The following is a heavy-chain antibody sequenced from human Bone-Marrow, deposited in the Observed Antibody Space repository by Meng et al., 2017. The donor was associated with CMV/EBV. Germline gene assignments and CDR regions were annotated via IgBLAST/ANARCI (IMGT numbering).Heavy chain of an antibody. CDR2: ISSSSSYI. V-gene: IGHV3-21*01. Sequence: GESLKISCAASGFTFSSYSMNWVRQAPGKGLEWVSSISSSSSYIYYADSVKGRFTISRDNAKNSLYLQMNSLRAEDTAVYYCARDQTPDGFDPWGQGTLVTVSS. CDR3: ARDQTPDGFDP. D-gene: IGHD2-15*01. CDR1: GFTFSSYS. J-gene: IGHJ5*02.